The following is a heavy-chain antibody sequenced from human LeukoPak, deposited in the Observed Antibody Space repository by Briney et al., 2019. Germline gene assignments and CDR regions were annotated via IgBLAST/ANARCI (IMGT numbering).Heavy chain of an antibody. CDR1: GGSFSGYY. V-gene: IGHV4-34*01. Sequence: SETLSLTCAVYGGSFSGYYWSWIRQPPGKGLDWIGEINHSGSTNYNPSLKSRVTISVDTSKNQFSLKLSSVTAADTAVYYCARDHASTIDYWGQGTLVTVSS. CDR3: ARDHASTIDY. CDR2: INHSGST. D-gene: IGHD5-24*01. J-gene: IGHJ4*02.